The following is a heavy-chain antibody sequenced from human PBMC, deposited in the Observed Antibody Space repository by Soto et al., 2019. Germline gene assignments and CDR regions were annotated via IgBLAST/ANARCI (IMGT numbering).Heavy chain of an antibody. Sequence: QVQLQESGPGLVKPSETLSLTRTVSGGSISSYYWSWIRQPPGKGLEWIGYIYYSGSTNYNPSLKSRVTISVDTSKNQFSLKLTSVTAADTAVYYRARRYGGNFDYWGQGTLVTVSS. CDR2: IYYSGST. CDR1: GGSISSYY. V-gene: IGHV4-59*01. D-gene: IGHD1-26*01. J-gene: IGHJ4*02. CDR3: ARRYGGNFDY.